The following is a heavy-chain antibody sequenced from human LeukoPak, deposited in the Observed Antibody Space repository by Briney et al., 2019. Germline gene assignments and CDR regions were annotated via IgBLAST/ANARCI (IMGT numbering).Heavy chain of an antibody. J-gene: IGHJ4*02. Sequence: GGSLRLSCAASGFTFSSFGIHWVRQAPGKGLEWVAVIWYDGSGEYYADSVKGRFTISRDNSKNTLYLQMNSLRAEDTAVYYCAKDPSSIAAIDYWGQGTLVTVSS. CDR3: AKDPSSIAAIDY. D-gene: IGHD6-6*01. CDR1: GFTFSSFG. CDR2: IWYDGSGE. V-gene: IGHV3-33*06.